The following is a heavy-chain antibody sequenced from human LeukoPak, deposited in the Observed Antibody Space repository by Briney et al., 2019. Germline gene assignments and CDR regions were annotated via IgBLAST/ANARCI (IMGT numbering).Heavy chain of an antibody. CDR3: ARHEYSGSYYGLSWFDP. CDR1: GGSISSSGYC. Sequence: PSETLSLTCTVSGGSISSSGYCWGWIRQPPGKGLEWIASIYYSGSTYYNPSLKSRVTISVATSKNQLSLKLSSLTAADTAVYYCARHEYSGSYYGLSWFDPWGQGTLVTVSS. CDR2: IYYSGST. J-gene: IGHJ5*02. V-gene: IGHV4-39*01. D-gene: IGHD1-26*01.